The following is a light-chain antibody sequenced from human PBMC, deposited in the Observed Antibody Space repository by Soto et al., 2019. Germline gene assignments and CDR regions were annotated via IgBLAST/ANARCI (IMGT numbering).Light chain of an antibody. Sequence: EIVLTQSPATLSLSPGERATLSCRASRSVSSYLAWYQQKPGQAPRLLIYDASNRAAGIPARFSGSGSETDFTLTISSLEPEDFAVYYCQQRYAWPPITFGQGTRLEIK. J-gene: IGKJ5*01. CDR3: QQRYAWPPIT. V-gene: IGKV3-11*01. CDR1: RSVSSY. CDR2: DAS.